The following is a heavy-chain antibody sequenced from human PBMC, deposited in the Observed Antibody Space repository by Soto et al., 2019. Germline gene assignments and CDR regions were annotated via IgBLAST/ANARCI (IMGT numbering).Heavy chain of an antibody. V-gene: IGHV3-23*04. Sequence: VQLVESGGGVVQPGRSLRLSCAASGFTFSSYAMSWVRQAPGKGLEWVSAISGSGGSTYYADSVKGRFTISRDNSKNTLYLQMNSLRAEDTAVYYCAKVPAGTHTFDYWGQGTLVTVSS. D-gene: IGHD6-19*01. J-gene: IGHJ4*02. CDR2: ISGSGGST. CDR3: AKVPAGTHTFDY. CDR1: GFTFSSYA.